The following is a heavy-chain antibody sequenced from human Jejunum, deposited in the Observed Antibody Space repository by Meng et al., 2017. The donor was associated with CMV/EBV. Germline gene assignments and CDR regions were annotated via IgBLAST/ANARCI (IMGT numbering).Heavy chain of an antibody. Sequence: EAQVVGSGGDLVQPGGSLRRSCAASGFSVSSNYMSWVRQAPGKGLECVSISDPTGYTYYADSVKGRFSISSDSSRNTLYIEMNSLRVEDTAVYYCARGMYFSPWGQGTLVTVSS. CDR2: SDPTGYT. V-gene: IGHV3-66*01. CDR1: GFSVSSNY. CDR3: ARGMYFSP. J-gene: IGHJ5*02. D-gene: IGHD2-8*01.